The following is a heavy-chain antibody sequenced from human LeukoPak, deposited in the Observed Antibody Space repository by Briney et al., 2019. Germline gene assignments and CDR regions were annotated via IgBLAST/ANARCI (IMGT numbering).Heavy chain of an antibody. J-gene: IGHJ5*02. Sequence: SETLSLPFSVSCGSIISGSYYWGWIRPPPGKGLEWIGIIYYSGSTYYNPSLKSRVSISVDTSKNQFSLKVSSVTAADTAVYYCAIETAKYTSSLDWFDPWGQGTLVTVSS. CDR1: CGSIISGSYY. CDR2: IYYSGST. CDR3: AIETAKYTSSLDWFDP. V-gene: IGHV4-39*02. D-gene: IGHD6-13*01.